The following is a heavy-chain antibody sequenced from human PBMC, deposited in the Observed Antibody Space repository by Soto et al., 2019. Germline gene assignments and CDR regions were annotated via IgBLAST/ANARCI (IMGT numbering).Heavy chain of an antibody. CDR2: ISYDGSNK. J-gene: IGHJ6*02. Sequence: GGSLRLSCAASGFTFSSYGMHWVRQAPGKGLEWVAVISYDGSNKYYADSVKGRFTISRDNSKNTLYLQMNSLRAEDTAVYYCARIAVAGTGAWYYGMDVWGQGTTVTVSS. D-gene: IGHD6-19*01. CDR1: GFTFSSYG. V-gene: IGHV3-30*03. CDR3: ARIAVAGTGAWYYGMDV.